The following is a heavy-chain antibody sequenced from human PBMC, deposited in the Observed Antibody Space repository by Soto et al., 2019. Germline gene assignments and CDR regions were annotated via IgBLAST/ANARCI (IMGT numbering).Heavy chain of an antibody. CDR3: AGLASGLQYYYFDF. Sequence: QVQLQQWGAGLLKPSETLSLTCAVYGGSFSPYFWSWIRQPPGKGLEWIGEINHSGSTNYNPSLTRRATLSVDTSKNQVSLKLTSVTAADTAVYYCAGLASGLQYYYFDFWGRGTPVTVSS. CDR1: GGSFSPYF. CDR2: INHSGST. D-gene: IGHD6-19*01. V-gene: IGHV4-34*01. J-gene: IGHJ2*01.